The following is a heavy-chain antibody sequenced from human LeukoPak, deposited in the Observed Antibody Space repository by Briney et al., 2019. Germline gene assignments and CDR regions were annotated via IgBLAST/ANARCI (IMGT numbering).Heavy chain of an antibody. D-gene: IGHD3-3*01. Sequence: PGGSLRLSCAASGFTFSDYYMSWIRQAPGKGLEWVANIKQDGSEKNYMDSVKGRFTISRDNAKKSLFLQMNSLTAEDTALYYCVRSLERFGTRDYWGQGTLVTVSS. CDR3: VRSLERFGTRDY. V-gene: IGHV3-7*01. J-gene: IGHJ4*02. CDR1: GFTFSDYY. CDR2: IKQDGSEK.